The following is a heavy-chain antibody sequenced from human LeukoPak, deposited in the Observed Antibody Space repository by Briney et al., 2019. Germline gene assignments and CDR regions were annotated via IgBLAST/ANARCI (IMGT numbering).Heavy chain of an antibody. Sequence: SETLSLTCAVSGGSISSGGYSWSWIRQPPGKGLEWIGYIYHSGSTYYNPSLKSRVTISVDRSKNQFSLKLSSVTAADTAVYYCARVKELGYCSSTSCYDAFDIWGQGTMVTVSS. CDR2: IYHSGST. V-gene: IGHV4-30-2*01. CDR3: ARVKELGYCSSTSCYDAFDI. J-gene: IGHJ3*02. D-gene: IGHD2-2*01. CDR1: GGSISSGGYS.